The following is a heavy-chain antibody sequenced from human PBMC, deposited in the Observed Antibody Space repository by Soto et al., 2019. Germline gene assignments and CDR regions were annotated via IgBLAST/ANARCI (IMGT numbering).Heavy chain of an antibody. D-gene: IGHD3-10*01. J-gene: IGHJ3*01. Sequence: QVQLQESGPGLVKPSETLSLTCTVSGGSISSYYWSWIRQPPGKGLEWIGYIYYSGSTNYNPSLKSRVTISVDRSKNQFSLKLSSVTAADTAVYYCARRVRTSGAFDLWGQGTMVTVSS. CDR1: GGSISSYY. CDR2: IYYSGST. CDR3: ARRVRTSGAFDL. V-gene: IGHV4-59*08.